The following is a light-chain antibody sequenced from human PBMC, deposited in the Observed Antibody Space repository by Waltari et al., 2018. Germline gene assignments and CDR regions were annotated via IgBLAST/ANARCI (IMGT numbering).Light chain of an antibody. CDR2: ENS. J-gene: IGLJ3*02. CDR1: NIGSQS. V-gene: IGLV3-21*02. Sequence: SYVLTQPPSVSVAPGQTTRISCVGDNIGSQSVHWYQQKPGQAPVVVVYENSGRPSGIPELIAGSNSGSMATLTIARVEAGDEAVYYCQVWDSSSDHWVFGGGTQLTVL. CDR3: QVWDSSSDHWV.